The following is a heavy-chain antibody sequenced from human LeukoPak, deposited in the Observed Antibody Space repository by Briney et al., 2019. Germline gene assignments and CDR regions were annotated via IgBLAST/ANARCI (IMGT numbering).Heavy chain of an antibody. V-gene: IGHV1-3*03. Sequence: ASVKVSCKASGYTFTGYYMHWVRQAPGQGLEWMGWINAGNGNTKYSQEFQGRVTITRDTSASTAYMELSSLRSEDMAVYYCARGHSVAATPFDYWGQGTLVTVSS. D-gene: IGHD6-19*01. CDR3: ARGHSVAATPFDY. CDR1: GYTFTGYY. J-gene: IGHJ4*02. CDR2: INAGNGNT.